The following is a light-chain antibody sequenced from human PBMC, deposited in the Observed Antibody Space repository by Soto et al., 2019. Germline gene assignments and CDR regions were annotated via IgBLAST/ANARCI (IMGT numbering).Light chain of an antibody. V-gene: IGKV3-20*01. J-gene: IGKJ5*01. CDR1: QSVSSSY. CDR3: QQYGSSPLIT. CDR2: GAS. Sequence: LSQPPDTLALSPGEGATLSCRAGQSVSSSYLAWYQQKPGQAPRLLIYGASSRATGIPDRFSGSGSGTDFTLTISRLEPEDFAVYYCQQYGSSPLITFGQGTRLEIK.